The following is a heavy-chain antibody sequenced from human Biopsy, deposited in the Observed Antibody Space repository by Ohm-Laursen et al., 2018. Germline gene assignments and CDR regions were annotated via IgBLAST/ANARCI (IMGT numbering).Heavy chain of an antibody. CDR2: ITGVGGVT. CDR1: GFTSSSHA. Sequence: GSLRLSCAASGFTSSSHAMSWVRQAPGKGLEWVSVITGVGGVTHYADPVKGRFTVSRDNSMNTMFLQMNSLRAQDAGTYYCAKWGSSMALYHFYGMDVWGQGTTVSVSS. J-gene: IGHJ6*02. D-gene: IGHD2/OR15-2a*01. V-gene: IGHV3-23*01. CDR3: AKWGSSMALYHFYGMDV.